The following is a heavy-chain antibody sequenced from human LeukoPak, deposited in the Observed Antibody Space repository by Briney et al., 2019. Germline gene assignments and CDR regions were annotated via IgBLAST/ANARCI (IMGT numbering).Heavy chain of an antibody. V-gene: IGHV1-24*01. CDR3: ATPHQLLYFAFDI. CDR1: GYTFISYG. Sequence: GASVKVSCKASGYTFISYGINWVRQAPGQGLEWMGGFDPEDGETIYAQKFQGRVTMTEDTSTDTAYMELSSLRSEDTAVYYCATPHQLLYFAFDIWGQGTMVTVSS. CDR2: FDPEDGET. D-gene: IGHD2-2*02. J-gene: IGHJ3*02.